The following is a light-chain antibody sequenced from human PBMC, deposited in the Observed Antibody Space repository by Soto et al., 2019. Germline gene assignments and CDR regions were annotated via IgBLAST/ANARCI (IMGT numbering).Light chain of an antibody. Sequence: DIQMTQSPSTLSASVGDRVTITCRASQTISTYLAWYQQQPGRAPTLLISKASSLESGVSSRFSGSGSGSEFTLTISSLQPDDFATYYYQQYNTSSTFGQGTKLEIK. CDR1: QTISTY. CDR2: KAS. CDR3: QQYNTSST. J-gene: IGKJ2*01. V-gene: IGKV1-5*03.